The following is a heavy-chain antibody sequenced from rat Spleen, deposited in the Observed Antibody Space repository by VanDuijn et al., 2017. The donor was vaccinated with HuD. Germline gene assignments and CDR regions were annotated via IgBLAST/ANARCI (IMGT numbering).Heavy chain of an antibody. CDR2: ISYAGSNA. J-gene: IGHJ2*01. V-gene: IGHV5-7*01. CDR3: ARHVYGGYSGYY. D-gene: IGHD1-11*01. CDR1: GFTFSDYY. Sequence: EVQLVESDGGLVQPGRSLKLSCAASGFTFSDYYMAWVRQAPTKGLEWVASISYAGSNAHYRDPVKGRFTIFREKAKSTLSLQMDSLRSEDTATYYCARHVYGGYSGYYWGQGVMVTVSS.